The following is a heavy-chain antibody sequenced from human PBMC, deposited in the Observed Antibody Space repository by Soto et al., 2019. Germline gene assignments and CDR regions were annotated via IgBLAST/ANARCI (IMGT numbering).Heavy chain of an antibody. CDR3: ARDLEYYYGSGTNWFDP. CDR1: GGSISSSNW. J-gene: IGHJ5*02. D-gene: IGHD3-10*01. CDR2: IYHSGST. V-gene: IGHV4-4*02. Sequence: PSETLSLTCAVSGGSISSSNWWSWVRQPPGKGLEWIGEIYHSGSTNYNPSPKSRVTISVDESKNQFSLKLSSVTAADTAVYYCARDLEYYYGSGTNWFDPWGQGTLVTVSS.